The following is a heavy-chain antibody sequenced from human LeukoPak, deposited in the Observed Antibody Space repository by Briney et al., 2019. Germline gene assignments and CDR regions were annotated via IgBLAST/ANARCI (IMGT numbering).Heavy chain of an antibody. CDR3: ARDLHYGSGSLGY. J-gene: IGHJ4*02. D-gene: IGHD3-10*01. Sequence: SETLSLTCTVSGASINSSGYYWGWIRQPPGKGLEWIGSHYYSGSTYYNPSLKSRVTISVDTSKNHFSLKLNSVTAADTAVYYCARDLHYGSGSLGYWGQGTLVTVSS. V-gene: IGHV4-39*02. CDR2: HYYSGST. CDR1: GASINSSGYY.